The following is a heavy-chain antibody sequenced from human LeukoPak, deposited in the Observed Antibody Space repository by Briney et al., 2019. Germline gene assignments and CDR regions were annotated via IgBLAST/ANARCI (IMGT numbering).Heavy chain of an antibody. CDR1: GVSITTTSYY. CDR2: IYYSGST. Sequence: SETLSLTCTVSGVSITTTSYYWGWIRQTPGKGLEWIGYIYYSGSTNYNPSLKSRVTISVDTSKNQFSLKLSSVTAADTAVYYCARGADSSGYYSIFYFDYWGQGTLVTVSS. V-gene: IGHV4-61*05. J-gene: IGHJ4*02. D-gene: IGHD3-22*01. CDR3: ARGADSSGYYSIFYFDY.